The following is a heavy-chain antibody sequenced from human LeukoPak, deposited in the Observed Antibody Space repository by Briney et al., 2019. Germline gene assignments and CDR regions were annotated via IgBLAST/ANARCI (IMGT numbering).Heavy chain of an antibody. CDR1: GHTSTTYA. CDR2: INAGNGNI. Sequence: ASVKVSCKASGHTSTTYAIHWVRQAPGQGLEWMGWINAGNGNIKYSQKFQGRVTITGDTSASTAYMELSSLRSEDTAVYYCARGYCSSTSCYMDVWGQGTTVTVSS. J-gene: IGHJ6*02. V-gene: IGHV1-3*01. CDR3: ARGYCSSTSCYMDV. D-gene: IGHD2-2*01.